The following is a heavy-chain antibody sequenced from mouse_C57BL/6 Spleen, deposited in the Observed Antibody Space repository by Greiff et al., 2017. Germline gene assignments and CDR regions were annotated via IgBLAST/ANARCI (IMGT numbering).Heavy chain of an antibody. D-gene: IGHD1-1*01. CDR2: IYPGDGDT. CDR1: GYAFSSSW. V-gene: IGHV1-82*01. CDR3: ARDGSSLGWYFDV. J-gene: IGHJ1*03. Sequence: QVQLQQSGPELVKPGASVKISCKASGYAFSSSWMNWVKQRPGKGLEWIGRIYPGDGDTNYNGKFKGKATLTADKSSSTAYMQLSSLTSEDSAVYFGARDGSSLGWYFDVWGTGTTVTVSS.